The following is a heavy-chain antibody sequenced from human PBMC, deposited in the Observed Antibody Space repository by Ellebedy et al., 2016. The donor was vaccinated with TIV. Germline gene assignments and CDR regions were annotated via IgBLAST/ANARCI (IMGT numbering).Heavy chain of an antibody. CDR3: ARTPYCSSSSCQDYDYYGMDV. J-gene: IGHJ6*02. D-gene: IGHD2-2*01. V-gene: IGHV3-48*01. CDR1: GFTFSTYW. Sequence: GESLKISXAASGFTFSTYWMHWVRQVPGKGLEWVSYISGSSSRVYYADSVKGRFTISRDNAENSLYLQMNSLRGEDTAVYYCARTPYCSSSSCQDYDYYGMDVWGQGTTVTVS. CDR2: ISGSSSRV.